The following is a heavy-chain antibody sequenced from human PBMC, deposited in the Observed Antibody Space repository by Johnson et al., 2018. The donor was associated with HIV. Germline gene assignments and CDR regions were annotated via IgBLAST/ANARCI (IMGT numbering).Heavy chain of an antibody. V-gene: IGHV3-11*01. J-gene: IGHJ3*02. D-gene: IGHD3-10*01. CDR2: ISTSGSTI. CDR3: ARACITSDWDDAFDI. Sequence: VQLVESGGGLVKPGGSLRLSCAASGFTFSDYYMSWIRQAPGKGLEWVSYISTSGSTIYYADSVKGRFTISRDNSKNTLYLQMNSLRAEDTAVYYCARACITSDWDDAFDIWGQGTMVTVSS. CDR1: GFTFSDYY.